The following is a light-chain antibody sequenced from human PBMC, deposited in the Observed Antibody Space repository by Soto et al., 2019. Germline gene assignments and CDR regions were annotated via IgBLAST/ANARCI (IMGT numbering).Light chain of an antibody. V-gene: IGLV2-14*01. Sequence: QSALTQPASVSGSPGQSITISCTGTNSDVGGYNYVSWYQHHPGKAPKLMIYEVSDRPSGVSSRFSGSKSGNTASLTISGLQADDEADYYCNSYSSSSTFVFGTGTKVTAL. CDR1: NSDVGGYNY. CDR3: NSYSSSSTFV. J-gene: IGLJ1*01. CDR2: EVS.